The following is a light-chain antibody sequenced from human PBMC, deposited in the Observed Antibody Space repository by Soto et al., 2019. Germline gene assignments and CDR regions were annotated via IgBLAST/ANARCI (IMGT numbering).Light chain of an antibody. CDR3: QQRSNWPLP. CDR1: QSIRNY. V-gene: IGKV3-11*01. Sequence: EIVLTQSPATLSLSPGERATLSCRASQSIRNYLAWYQQKPGQAPRLLIYAASNRATGIPARFSGSGSGTGFSLTILSLAPEDFAVYYCQQRSNWPLPFGGGTKVEIK. CDR2: AAS. J-gene: IGKJ4*01.